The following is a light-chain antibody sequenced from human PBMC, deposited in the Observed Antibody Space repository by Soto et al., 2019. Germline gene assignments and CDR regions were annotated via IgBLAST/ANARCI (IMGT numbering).Light chain of an antibody. CDR3: QQYYSYPFL. J-gene: IGKJ1*01. V-gene: IGKV1-8*01. CDR1: QGISSY. Sequence: AIRMTQSPSSFSASTGDRVTITCLASQGISSYLAWYQQKPGKAPKLLIYAASTLQSGVPSRFSGSGSGTDFTLTISCLQSEDFATYYCQQYYSYPFLFGQGTKVDIK. CDR2: AAS.